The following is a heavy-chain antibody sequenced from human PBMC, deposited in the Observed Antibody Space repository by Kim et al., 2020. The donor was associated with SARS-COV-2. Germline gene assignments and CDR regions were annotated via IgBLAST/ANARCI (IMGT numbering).Heavy chain of an antibody. D-gene: IGHD2-2*01. V-gene: IGHV4-39*07. Sequence: SETLSLTCTVSGGSISSSSYYWGWIRQPPGKGLEWIGSIYYSGSTYYNPSLKSRVTISVDTSKNQFSLKLSSVTAADTAVYYCASKRARRAAAIGKDYFDYWGQGTLVTVSS. CDR2: IYYSGST. CDR3: ASKRARRAAAIGKDYFDY. CDR1: GGSISSSSYY. J-gene: IGHJ4*02.